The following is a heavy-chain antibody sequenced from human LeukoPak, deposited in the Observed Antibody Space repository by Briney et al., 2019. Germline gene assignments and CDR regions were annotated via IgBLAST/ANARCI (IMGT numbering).Heavy chain of an antibody. CDR1: GYPFTNYW. Sequence: GGDLEISCQGSGYPFTNYWIGWVRQMPGKGGEWMGIIYPGDSDTRYRPSFQGQVTISADKSPNTAYLQWSSLKASDTAMYYCARRQSLAGNDYCGQGTLVTVSS. V-gene: IGHV5-51*01. CDR3: ARRQSLAGNDY. D-gene: IGHD6-19*01. CDR2: IYPGDSDT. J-gene: IGHJ4*02.